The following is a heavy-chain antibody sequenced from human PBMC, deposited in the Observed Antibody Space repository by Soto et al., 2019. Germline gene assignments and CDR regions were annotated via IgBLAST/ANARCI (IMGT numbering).Heavy chain of an antibody. CDR1: GFTFRGYG. V-gene: IGHV3-30*18. CDR3: ANSEYSRCKNIDV. J-gene: IGHJ6*02. Sequence: PGGSLRLSCAASGFTFRGYGMHWVRQAPGRGLEWVALISYDGSIKYYADSVRGRFTISRDNSKNTLYLQMNSLRAEDTAVYYCANSEYSRCKNIDVWGQGTTVTVSS. D-gene: IGHD5-18*01. CDR2: ISYDGSIK.